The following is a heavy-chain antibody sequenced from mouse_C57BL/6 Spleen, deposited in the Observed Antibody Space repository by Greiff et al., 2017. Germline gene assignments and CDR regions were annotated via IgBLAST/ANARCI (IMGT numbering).Heavy chain of an antibody. V-gene: IGHV1-15*01. J-gene: IGHJ4*01. CDR2: IDPETGGT. CDR1: GYTFTDYE. D-gene: IGHD2-4*01. Sequence: QVQLQQSGAELVRPGASVTLSCKASGYTFTDYEMHWVKQTPVHGLEWIGAIDPETGGTASTQKFKGKAILTADKSSSTAYMELRSLTSEDSAVYYCTRRYYDYEGYAMDYWGQGTSVTVSA. CDR3: TRRYYDYEGYAMDY.